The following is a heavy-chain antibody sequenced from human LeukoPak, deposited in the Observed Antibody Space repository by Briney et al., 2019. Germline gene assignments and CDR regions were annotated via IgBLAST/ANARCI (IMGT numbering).Heavy chain of an antibody. CDR3: ARGAWTATQPIND. Sequence: GGSLRLSCAASVFTFSTYAMRWVRQAPAKGLDWVAVISNDGRDKYYADSVKGRFTISRDNSKNTLDLQMNSLRVDDTAVYYCARGAWTATQPINDWGQGTLVTVSS. CDR2: ISNDGRDK. J-gene: IGHJ4*02. CDR1: VFTFSTYA. D-gene: IGHD3/OR15-3a*01. V-gene: IGHV3-30*04.